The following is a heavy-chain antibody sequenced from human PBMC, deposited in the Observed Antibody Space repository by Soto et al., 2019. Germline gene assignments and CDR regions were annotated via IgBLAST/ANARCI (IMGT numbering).Heavy chain of an antibody. CDR2: IYYRGGT. CDR3: TRVRNYCVSAPFDP. Sequence: TSEPMSLTCSVSGGSICRYYWTRIRQHPGKGLGWIGYIYYRGGTNYHQSLKSRVTISVETSRNPFSLKLRSLTAVGAAVYYSTRVRNYCVSAPFDPWGQGTLFT. V-gene: IGHV4-59*01. CDR1: GGSICRYY. J-gene: IGHJ5*02. D-gene: IGHD3-10*02.